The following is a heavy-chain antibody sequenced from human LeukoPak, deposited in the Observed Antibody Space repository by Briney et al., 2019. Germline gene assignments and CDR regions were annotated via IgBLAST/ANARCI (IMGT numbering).Heavy chain of an antibody. V-gene: IGHV1-24*01. CDR2: FDPEDGET. CDR1: GYTLTELS. Sequence: ALVKVSCKVSGYTLTELSMHWVRQAPGKGLEWMGGFDPEDGETIYAQKFQGRVTMTEDTSTDTAYMELSSLRSEDTAVYYCATREGGDAGHEPYYYYGMDVWGQGTTVTVSS. CDR3: ATREGGDAGHEPYYYYGMDV. D-gene: IGHD2-21*02. J-gene: IGHJ6*02.